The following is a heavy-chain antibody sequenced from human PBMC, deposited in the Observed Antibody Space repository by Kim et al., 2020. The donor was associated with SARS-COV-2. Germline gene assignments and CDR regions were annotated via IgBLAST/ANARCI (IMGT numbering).Heavy chain of an antibody. CDR3: ARLAYGDSKQPDAFDI. CDR2: VYYEGST. CDR1: GGSVSPYY. V-gene: IGHV4-59*08. Sequence: SETLSLTCTVSGGSVSPYYWSWIRQPPGKGLEWIAYVYYEGSTNYNPSLNGRVTISIDTSRYQFSMRLRSATATDSGVYYCARLAYGDSKQPDAFDIWGQGTLVTVSS. J-gene: IGHJ3*02. D-gene: IGHD4-17*01.